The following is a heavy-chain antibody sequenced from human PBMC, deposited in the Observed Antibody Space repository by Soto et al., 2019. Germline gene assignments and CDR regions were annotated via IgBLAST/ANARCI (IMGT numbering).Heavy chain of an antibody. CDR3: ARHQGGCFAP. V-gene: IGHV4-59*01. J-gene: IGHJ5*02. CDR2: IYYSGST. D-gene: IGHD3-16*01. Sequence: QVQLQESGPGLVKPSETLSLTCTVSGGSISSYYWSWIRQPPGKGLEWIGYIYYSGSTNYNPSLTRPVTLSVDTSKNPSSLKLSSVTAADTAVYYCARHQGGCFAPWGQGTLVTVSS. CDR1: GGSISSYY.